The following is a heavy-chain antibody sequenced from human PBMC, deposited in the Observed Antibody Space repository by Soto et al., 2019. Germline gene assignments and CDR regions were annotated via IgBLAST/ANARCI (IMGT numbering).Heavy chain of an antibody. D-gene: IGHD1-1*01. J-gene: IGHJ6*01. CDR3: ARDRSAGNYFYYGMEV. Sequence: PGGSLRLSCAASGLPFNRSGIHWGRQAPGKGLEWVAVIWYDGSKEYYSDSVKGRFTISRDSSKNMLYLQMNSVRVEDTAVYFCARDRSAGNYFYYGMEVWGQGTTVNVSS. CDR2: IWYDGSKE. CDR1: GLPFNRSG. V-gene: IGHV3-33*01.